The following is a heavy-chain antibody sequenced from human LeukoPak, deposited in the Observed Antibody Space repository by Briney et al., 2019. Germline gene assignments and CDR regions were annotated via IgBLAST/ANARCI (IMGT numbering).Heavy chain of an antibody. CDR2: IYTSGST. D-gene: IGHD3-22*01. CDR3: ARETITMIVGNWFDP. CDR1: GGSISSGSYY. V-gene: IGHV4-61*02. J-gene: IGHJ5*02. Sequence: SETLSLSCTVSGGSISSGSYYWSWIRQPAGKGLEWIGRIYTSGSTNYNPSLKSRVTISVDTSKNQFSLKLSSVTAADTAVYYCARETITMIVGNWFDPWGQGTLVTVSS.